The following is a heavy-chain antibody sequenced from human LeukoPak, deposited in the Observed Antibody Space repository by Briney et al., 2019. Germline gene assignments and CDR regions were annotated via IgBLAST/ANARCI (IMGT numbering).Heavy chain of an antibody. V-gene: IGHV4-4*07. Sequence: SETLSLTCTVSGGSISGYYWSWIRQPAGKGLEWIGRIYTSGSTNYNPSLKSRVTMSVDTSKNQFSLKLSSVTAADTAVYYCASPVCSGGSCYRDAFDIWGQGTMVTVSS. D-gene: IGHD2-15*01. CDR1: GGSISGYY. J-gene: IGHJ3*02. CDR3: ASPVCSGGSCYRDAFDI. CDR2: IYTSGST.